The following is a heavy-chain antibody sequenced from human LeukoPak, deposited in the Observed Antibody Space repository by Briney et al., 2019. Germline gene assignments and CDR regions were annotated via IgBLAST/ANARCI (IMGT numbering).Heavy chain of an antibody. CDR1: GFTFSSYS. D-gene: IGHD3-22*01. J-gene: IGHJ6*02. V-gene: IGHV3-21*01. Sequence: GGSLRLSCAASGFTFSSYSMNWVRQAPGKGLEWVSSISSSSSYIYYADSVKGRFTISRDNAKDTLYLQMTSLRAEDTAVYYCARSHYYDSSGSFYYYYGLDVWGQGTTVTVSS. CDR2: ISSSSSYI. CDR3: ARSHYYDSSGSFYYYYGLDV.